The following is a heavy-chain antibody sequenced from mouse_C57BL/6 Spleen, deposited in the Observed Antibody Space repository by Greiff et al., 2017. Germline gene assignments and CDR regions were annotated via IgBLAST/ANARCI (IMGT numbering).Heavy chain of an antibody. Sequence: VQLQQPGAELVKPGASVKLSCKASGYTFTSYWMQWVKQRPGQGLEWIGEIDPSDSYTNYNQKFKGKATVTVDTSSSTAYMQLSSLTSEDSAVYYCARRTVVASYYFDYWGQGTTLTVSS. V-gene: IGHV1-50*01. D-gene: IGHD1-1*01. J-gene: IGHJ2*01. CDR2: IDPSDSYT. CDR3: ARRTVVASYYFDY. CDR1: GYTFTSYW.